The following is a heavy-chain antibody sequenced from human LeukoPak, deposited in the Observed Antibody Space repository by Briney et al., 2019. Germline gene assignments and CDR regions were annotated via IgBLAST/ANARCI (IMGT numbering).Heavy chain of an antibody. D-gene: IGHD2-2*01. CDR2: ISESGSTI. V-gene: IGHV3-11*04. CDR1: RFSLSGYH. CDR3: ARRCSSTSCLQY. J-gene: IGHJ4*02. Sequence: PGGSLRLSCAASRFSLSGYHMSWIRQAPGKGLEWASYISESGSTIHYADSVKGRFTISRDNAKNSLYLQMNSLRAGDTAVYYCARRCSSTSCLQYWGQGTLVTVSS.